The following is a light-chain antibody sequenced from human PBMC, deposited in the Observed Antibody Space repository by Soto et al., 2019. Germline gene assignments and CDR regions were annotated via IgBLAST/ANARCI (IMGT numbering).Light chain of an antibody. V-gene: IGKV3-11*01. J-gene: IGKJ5*01. CDR1: QSITTY. CDR2: DAT. CDR3: EQRYNWPPIT. Sequence: EIVLTQSPDTLSLSPGERASLSCRASQSITTYLAWYQQKSGQAPRLLIYDATNRATGIPARFSGSGSGTDFTLTISSLEPEDFAVYYCEQRYNWPPITFGQGTRLEI.